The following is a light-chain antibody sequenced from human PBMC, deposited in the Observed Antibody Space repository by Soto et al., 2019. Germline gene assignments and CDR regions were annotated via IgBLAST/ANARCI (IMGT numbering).Light chain of an antibody. CDR1: QSVSSY. CDR3: HQYSSWPPGQT. V-gene: IGKV3-15*01. J-gene: IGKJ1*01. CDR2: GAS. Sequence: EVVMTQSPATLSVSPGERATISCRASQSVSSYLAWYQQKPGQAPRLLIYGASTRATGIPARFSGSGSGTEFTLTISSLQPEHFAVYTCHQYSSWPPGQTFGQGTKVEIK.